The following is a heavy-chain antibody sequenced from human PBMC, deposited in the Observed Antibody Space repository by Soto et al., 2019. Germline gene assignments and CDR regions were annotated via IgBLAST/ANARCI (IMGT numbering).Heavy chain of an antibody. V-gene: IGHV4-39*01. CDR3: ASSGPFTDYSITAPYYYYYYGMDV. J-gene: IGHJ6*02. D-gene: IGHD4-4*01. CDR1: GGSISSSSYY. Sequence: PSETLSLTCTVSGGSISSSSYYWGWIRQPPGKGLEWIGSIYYSGSTYYNPSLKSRVTISVDTSKNQFSLKLSSVTAADTAVYYCASSGPFTDYSITAPYYYYYYGMDVWGQGTTVTVSS. CDR2: IYYSGST.